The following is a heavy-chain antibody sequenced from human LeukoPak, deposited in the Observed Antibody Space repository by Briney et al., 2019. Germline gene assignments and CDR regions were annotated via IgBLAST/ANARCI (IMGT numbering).Heavy chain of an antibody. J-gene: IGHJ3*02. Sequence: GGSLRLSCAASGFTVSSNYMSWVRQAPGKGLEWVSIIYNDDNTNYADSVKGRFTISRDKSKNTLYLQMNSLRAEDTAVYYCARDYYYGRAFDIWGQGTMVTVSS. CDR3: ARDYYYGRAFDI. D-gene: IGHD3-10*01. V-gene: IGHV3-53*01. CDR2: IYNDDNT. CDR1: GFTVSSNY.